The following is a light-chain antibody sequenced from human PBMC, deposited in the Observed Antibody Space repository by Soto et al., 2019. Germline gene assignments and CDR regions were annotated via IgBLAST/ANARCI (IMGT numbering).Light chain of an antibody. J-gene: IGLJ1*01. Sequence: QSALTQPASVSGSPGQSITISCIGTSNNVGSYTLVSWYQQHPGRAPKLMIYDDSERPSGVSDRFSGSKSGNTASLTISGLQAEDEADYYCCSYAGGGNYVFGTGTKVTVL. CDR1: SNNVGSYTL. CDR3: CSYAGGGNYV. V-gene: IGLV2-23*01. CDR2: DDS.